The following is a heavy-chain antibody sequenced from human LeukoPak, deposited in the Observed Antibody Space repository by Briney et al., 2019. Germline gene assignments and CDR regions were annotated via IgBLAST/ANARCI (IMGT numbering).Heavy chain of an antibody. J-gene: IGHJ3*02. CDR2: IYTSGST. CDR1: GGSISSGDYY. V-gene: IGHV4-61*02. D-gene: IGHD3-9*01. CDR3: ARAILQLGRDAFDI. Sequence: PSQTLSLTCTVSGGSISSGDYYWSWIRQPAGKGLEWIGRIYTSGSTNYNPSLKSRVTMSVDTSKNQFSLKLSSVTAADTAVYYCARAILQLGRDAFDIWGQGTMVTVSS.